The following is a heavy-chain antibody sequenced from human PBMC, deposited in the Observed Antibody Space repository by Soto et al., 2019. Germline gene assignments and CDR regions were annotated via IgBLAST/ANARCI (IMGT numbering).Heavy chain of an antibody. CDR3: AKIGHYDFWRSSGMDV. CDR1: GCTFSSYG. D-gene: IGHD3-3*01. V-gene: IGHV3-30*18. Sequence: GGSLRLSCAASGCTFSSYGMHWVRQAPGKGLEWVAVISYDGSNKYYADSVKGRFTISRDNSKNTLYLQMNSLRAEDTAVYYCAKIGHYDFWRSSGMDVWGQGTTVTVSS. J-gene: IGHJ6*02. CDR2: ISYDGSNK.